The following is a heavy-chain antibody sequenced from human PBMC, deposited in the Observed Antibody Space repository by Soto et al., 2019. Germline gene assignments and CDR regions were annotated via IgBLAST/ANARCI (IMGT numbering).Heavy chain of an antibody. CDR2: INPNGGST. V-gene: IGHV1-46*03. D-gene: IGHD6-6*01. CDR3: TRGLASGDY. CDR1: GYICTNFY. Sequence: QVQPLQPGAEVKKPGASVKFSCKSSGYICTNFYIHRVRQAPGQGSALIGIINPNGGSTNYAQNFQGRVTMTRDTSTSTVYMDLSSLRSEDTAVYYCTRGLASGDYWGQGTLITVSS. J-gene: IGHJ4*02.